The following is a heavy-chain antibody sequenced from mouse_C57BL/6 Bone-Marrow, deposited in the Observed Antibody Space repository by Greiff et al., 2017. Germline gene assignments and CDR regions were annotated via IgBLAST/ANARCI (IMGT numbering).Heavy chain of an antibody. CDR3: ARIYYDYEDYYAMDY. J-gene: IGHJ4*01. Sequence: QVHVKQPGAELVMPGASVKLSCKASGYIFTSYWMHWVKQRPGQGLEWIGEIDPSDSYTNYNQKFKGKSTLTVDKSSSTAYMQLSSLTSEDSAVYYCARIYYDYEDYYAMDYWGQGTSVTVSS. V-gene: IGHV1-69*01. CDR1: GYIFTSYW. D-gene: IGHD2-4*01. CDR2: IDPSDSYT.